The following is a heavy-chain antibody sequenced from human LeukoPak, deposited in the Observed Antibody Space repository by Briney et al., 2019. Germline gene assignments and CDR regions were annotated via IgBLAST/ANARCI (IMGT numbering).Heavy chain of an antibody. CDR3: ARDYCSSTCGYFDY. D-gene: IGHD2-2*01. Sequence: GGSLRLSCAASGFTFDDYGMSWVRQAPGKGLEWVSGINWNGGSTGYADSVKGRFTISRDNAKNSLYLQMNSLRAEDTALYYCARDYCSSTCGYFDYWGQGTLVTVSS. CDR2: INWNGGST. V-gene: IGHV3-20*04. CDR1: GFTFDDYG. J-gene: IGHJ4*02.